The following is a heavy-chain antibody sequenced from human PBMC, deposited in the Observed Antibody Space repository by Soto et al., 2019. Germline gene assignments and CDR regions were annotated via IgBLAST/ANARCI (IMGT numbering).Heavy chain of an antibody. CDR3: AKVLIWAPGSSRYMDV. CDR1: GFTFSSYA. CDR2: ISGSADST. D-gene: IGHD3-9*01. J-gene: IGHJ6*03. V-gene: IGHV3-23*01. Sequence: GGSLRLSCAASGFTFSSYAMSWVRQAPGKGLEWVSAISGSADSTSYADSVKGRFTISRDNSKNTLYLQMNSLRAEDTAVYYCAKVLIWAPGSSRYMDVWGKGATVTVSS.